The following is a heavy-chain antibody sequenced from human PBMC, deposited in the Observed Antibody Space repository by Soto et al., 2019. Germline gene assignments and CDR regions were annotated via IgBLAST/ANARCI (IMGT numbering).Heavy chain of an antibody. D-gene: IGHD4-4*01. CDR1: GGSINNYY. Sequence: QVQLQESGPGLVKPSETLSLTCSVSGGSINNYYWSWIRQPPGKGLEWIGNVYYTGSTDYNPSLQSRVTISLDTSKNQFSLKLRSVTAADTAVYYCARDTDIDYWGQGTLVIVSS. CDR3: ARDTDIDY. V-gene: IGHV4-59*01. J-gene: IGHJ4*02. CDR2: VYYTGST.